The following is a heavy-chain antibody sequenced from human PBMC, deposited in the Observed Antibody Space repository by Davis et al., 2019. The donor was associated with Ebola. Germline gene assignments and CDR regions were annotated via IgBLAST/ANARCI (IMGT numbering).Heavy chain of an antibody. CDR1: GGSISSSSYY. CDR2: IYHSGST. Sequence: PGGSLRLSCTVSGGSISSSSYYWGWIRRPPGKGLEWIGSIYHSGSTYYNPSLKSRVTISVDTSKNQFSLKLRSVTAADTAVYYCARRGVHPPQPFSPSSPVRIPYDS. V-gene: IGHV4-39*07. D-gene: IGHD3-10*01. J-gene: IGHJ5*01. CDR3: ARRGVHPPQPFSPSSPVRIPYDS.